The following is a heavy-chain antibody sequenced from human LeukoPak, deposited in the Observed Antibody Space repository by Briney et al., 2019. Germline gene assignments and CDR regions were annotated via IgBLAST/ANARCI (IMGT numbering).Heavy chain of an antibody. Sequence: PGGSLRLSCSASGFTFNRFYLHWVRQAPGRGLEFVSHISSNGATTYYADSVKGRFTISRDNSKNTLYLQMSSLRADDTAVYYCVGTIAYRGSEYWGQGALVTVSS. CDR1: GFTFNRFY. V-gene: IGHV3-64D*06. J-gene: IGHJ4*02. D-gene: IGHD1-7*01. CDR3: VGTIAYRGSEY. CDR2: ISSNGATT.